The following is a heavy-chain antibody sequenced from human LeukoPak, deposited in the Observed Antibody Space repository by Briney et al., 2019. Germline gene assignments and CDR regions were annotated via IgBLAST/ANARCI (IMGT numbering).Heavy chain of an antibody. CDR1: GYTFTSYG. CDR2: ISAYNGNT. Sequence: GASVKVSCKASGYTFTSYGISWVRQAPGQGLEWMGWISAYNGNTNYAQKLQGRVTMTTDTSTSTAYMELRSLRSDDTAVYYCARGGVVIKRRSRTSNWFDPWGQGTLVTVSS. J-gene: IGHJ5*02. D-gene: IGHD3-22*01. CDR3: ARGGVVIKRRSRTSNWFDP. V-gene: IGHV1-18*01.